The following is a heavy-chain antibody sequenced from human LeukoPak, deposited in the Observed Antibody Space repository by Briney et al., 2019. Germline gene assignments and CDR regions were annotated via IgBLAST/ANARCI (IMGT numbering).Heavy chain of an antibody. CDR2: ISYDGSNK. V-gene: IGHV3-30-3*01. D-gene: IGHD6-13*01. J-gene: IGHJ6*02. CDR1: GFTFSSYA. CDR3: ARLPGIAAAGTDYYYYYGMDV. Sequence: GGSLRLSCAASGFTFSSYAMSWVRQAPGKGLEWVAVISYDGSNKYYADSVKGRFTISRDNSKNTLYLQMNSLRAEDTAVYYCARLPGIAAAGTDYYYYYGMDVWGQGTTVTVSS.